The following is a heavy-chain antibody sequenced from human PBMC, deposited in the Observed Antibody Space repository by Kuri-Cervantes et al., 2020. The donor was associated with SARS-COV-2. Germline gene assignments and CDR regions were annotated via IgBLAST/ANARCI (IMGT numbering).Heavy chain of an antibody. Sequence: GGSLRLSCAASGFTFSSYSMNWVRQAPGKGLEWVSSISSSSSYIYYADSVKGRFTISRDNAKNSLYLQMNSLRAEDTAVYYCARVSSSWYPYFDYWGQGTLVTVSS. D-gene: IGHD6-13*01. CDR2: ISSSSSYI. J-gene: IGHJ4*02. V-gene: IGHV3-21*01. CDR3: ARVSSSWYPYFDY. CDR1: GFTFSSYS.